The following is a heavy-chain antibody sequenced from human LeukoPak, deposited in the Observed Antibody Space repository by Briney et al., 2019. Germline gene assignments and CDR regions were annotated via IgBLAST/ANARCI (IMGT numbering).Heavy chain of an antibody. D-gene: IGHD3-10*01. CDR2: ISSSSSYI. J-gene: IGHJ4*02. CDR3: ARAGINYYGSGSYFDY. Sequence: PGGSLRLSCAASGFTFSSYSMNWVRQAPGKGLEWVSSISSSSSYIYYADSVKGRFTISRDNAKNSLYLQMNSLRAEDTAVYYCARAGINYYGSGSYFDYWGQGTLVTVSS. V-gene: IGHV3-21*01. CDR1: GFTFSSYS.